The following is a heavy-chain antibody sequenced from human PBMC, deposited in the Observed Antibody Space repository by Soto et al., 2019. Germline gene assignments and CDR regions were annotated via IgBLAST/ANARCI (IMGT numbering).Heavy chain of an antibody. D-gene: IGHD3-9*01. J-gene: IGHJ4*02. CDR1: GFSFHLSW. CDR3: KTDALTRQSTDH. CDR2: IKSNIDGGST. V-gene: IGHV3-15*07. Sequence: EVQLVESGGGLVKPGGSLRLSCAASGFSFHLSWLNWVRQAPGKGPEWVGLIKSNIDGGSTDYAAPVEGRFTISRDDSKNTLYLQMNSPRTEDTAVYYCKTDALTRQSTDHWGQGTLVTVSS.